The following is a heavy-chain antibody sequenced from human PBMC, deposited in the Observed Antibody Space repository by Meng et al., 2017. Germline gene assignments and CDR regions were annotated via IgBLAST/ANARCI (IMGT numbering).Heavy chain of an antibody. Sequence: VRLQESGPGRVTPSGTLSLTCVVSGGSISSVDWWSWVRQPPGKGLEWIGEIYHGGNTNYNPSLKSRVTISIDKSKNQFSLKLSSVTAADTAVYYCASWIYSCGWQWGQGTLVTVSS. J-gene: IGHJ4*02. CDR3: ASWIYSCGWQ. CDR1: GGSISSVDW. D-gene: IGHD6-19*01. V-gene: IGHV4/OR15-8*02. CDR2: IYHGGNT.